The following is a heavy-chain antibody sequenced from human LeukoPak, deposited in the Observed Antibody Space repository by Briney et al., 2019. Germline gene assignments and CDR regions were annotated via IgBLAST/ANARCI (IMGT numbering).Heavy chain of an antibody. CDR3: AKTSEGPAWRGSSFDY. V-gene: IGHV3-21*04. CDR2: ISSSSSYI. CDR1: GFTFSSYS. Sequence: PGGSLRLSCAASGFTFSSYSMNWVRQAPGKGLEWVSSISSSSSYIYYADSVKGRFTISRDNAKNSLYLQMNSPRAEDTAVYYCAKTSEGPAWRGSSFDYWGQGTLVTVSS. D-gene: IGHD3-10*01. J-gene: IGHJ4*02.